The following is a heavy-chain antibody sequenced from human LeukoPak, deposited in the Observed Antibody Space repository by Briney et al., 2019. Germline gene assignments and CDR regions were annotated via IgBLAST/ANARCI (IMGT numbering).Heavy chain of an antibody. D-gene: IGHD6-13*01. CDR3: ARGGPFSSK. CDR2: INHSGST. Sequence: PSETQSLTCAVYGGSFSGYYWSWIRQPPGKGLEWIGEINHSGSTNYNPSLKSRVTISVDTSKNQFSLKLSSVTAADTAVYYCARGGPFSSKWGQGTLVTVSS. J-gene: IGHJ4*02. V-gene: IGHV4-34*01. CDR1: GGSFSGYY.